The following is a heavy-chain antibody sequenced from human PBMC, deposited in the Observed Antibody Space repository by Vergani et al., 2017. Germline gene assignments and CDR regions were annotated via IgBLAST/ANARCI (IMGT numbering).Heavy chain of an antibody. CDR3: ARTHITMIGHYYGMDV. CDR1: GGSLSGYY. J-gene: IGHJ6*02. Sequence: QVQLQQWGPGLLKPSETLSLTCAVYGGSLSGYYWSWIRLAPGKGLEWIGEINHSGSTNYNPSLKSRVTISVDTSKNQFSLKLSSVTAADTAVYYCARTHITMIGHYYGMDVWGQGTTVTVSS. V-gene: IGHV4-34*01. D-gene: IGHD3-22*01. CDR2: INHSGST.